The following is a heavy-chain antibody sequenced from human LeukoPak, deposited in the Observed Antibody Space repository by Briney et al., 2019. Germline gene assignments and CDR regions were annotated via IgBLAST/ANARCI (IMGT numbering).Heavy chain of an antibody. CDR1: GGTFSGYA. CDR3: ARGDTAMAKASFDY. CDR2: IIPIFGTA. V-gene: IGHV1-69*13. D-gene: IGHD5-18*01. J-gene: IGHJ4*02. Sequence: GASVKVSCKASGGTFSGYAISWVRQAPGQGLEWMGGIIPIFGTANYAQKFQGRVTITADESTSTAYMELSSLRSEDTAVYYCARGDTAMAKASFDYWGQGTLVTVSS.